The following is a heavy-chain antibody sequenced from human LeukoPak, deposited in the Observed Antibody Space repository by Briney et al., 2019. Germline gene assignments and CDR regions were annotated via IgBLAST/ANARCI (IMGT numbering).Heavy chain of an antibody. D-gene: IGHD6-13*01. CDR3: ARLTPGIAAAGTFGVYHYYYYMDV. CDR2: INPNSGGT. Sequence: ASVKVSCKASGYTFTGYYMHWVRQAPGQGLEWMGWINPNSGGTNYAQKFQGRVTMTRDTSISTAYMELSRLRSDDTAVYYCARLTPGIAAAGTFGVYHYYYYMDVWGKGTTVTISS. CDR1: GYTFTGYY. V-gene: IGHV1-2*02. J-gene: IGHJ6*03.